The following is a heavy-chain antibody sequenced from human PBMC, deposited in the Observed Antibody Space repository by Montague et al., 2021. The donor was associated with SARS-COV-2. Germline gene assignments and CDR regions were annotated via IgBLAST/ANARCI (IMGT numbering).Heavy chain of an antibody. CDR3: AREGTVPGPREIYFDD. V-gene: IGHV6-1*01. Sequence: CAISGDSVSSNSAAWNWIRQSPSGGLEWLGRTYYRSKWYTDYAPSVKTRITITPDTSNNQFSLHLNSVTPGDTAVYYCAREGTVPGPREIYFDDWGQGTLVTVSS. J-gene: IGHJ4*02. CDR1: GDSVSSNSAA. CDR2: TYYRSKWYT. D-gene: IGHD1-1*01.